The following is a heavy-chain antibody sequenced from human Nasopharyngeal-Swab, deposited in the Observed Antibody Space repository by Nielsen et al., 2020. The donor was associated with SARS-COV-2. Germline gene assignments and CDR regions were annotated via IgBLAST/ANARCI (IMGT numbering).Heavy chain of an antibody. J-gene: IGHJ6*02. Sequence: SETLSLTCPVSGGSISSYYWSWIRQPPGKGLEWIGYIYYSGSTNYNPSLKSRVTISVDTSKNQFSLKLSSVTAADTAVYYCARLTYSYESYYYYYGMDVWGQGTTVTVSS. CDR3: ARLTYSYESYYYYYGMDV. CDR2: IYYSGST. CDR1: GGSISSYY. V-gene: IGHV4-59*08. D-gene: IGHD5-18*01.